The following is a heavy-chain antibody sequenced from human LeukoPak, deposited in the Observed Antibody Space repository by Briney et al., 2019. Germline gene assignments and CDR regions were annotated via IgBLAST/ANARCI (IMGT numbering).Heavy chain of an antibody. J-gene: IGHJ4*02. Sequence: GGSLRLSCAASGFTFGSSYMHWVRQVPGKGLVWVSRINSDGSNTNYADSVKGRFTISRDNAQNTLYLQMNSLRAEDTAVYYCARDFGDLTFDYWGQGILVTVSS. D-gene: IGHD4-17*01. CDR1: GFTFGSSY. CDR2: INSDGSNT. CDR3: ARDFGDLTFDY. V-gene: IGHV3-74*01.